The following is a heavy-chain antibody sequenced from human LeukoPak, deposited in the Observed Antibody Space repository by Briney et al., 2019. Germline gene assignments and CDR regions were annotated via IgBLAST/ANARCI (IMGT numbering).Heavy chain of an antibody. CDR1: GFTFSNYA. J-gene: IGHJ5*02. CDR3: AKPPYSSGWYT. Sequence: GGSLRLSCAASGFTFSNYALSWVRQAPGQGLEWVSNISTSGSSTYYADSVKGQFTISRDNSKNMLYLQMNSLRAEDTAVYYCAKPPYSSGWYTWGQGTLVTVSS. D-gene: IGHD6-13*01. V-gene: IGHV3-23*01. CDR2: ISTSGSST.